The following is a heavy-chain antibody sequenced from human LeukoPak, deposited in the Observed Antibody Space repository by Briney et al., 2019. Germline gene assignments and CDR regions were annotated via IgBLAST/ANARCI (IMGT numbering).Heavy chain of an antibody. CDR3: ASQEYSSSSDAFDI. V-gene: IGHV4-4*09. CDR1: GGSISSYY. D-gene: IGHD6-6*01. CDR2: IYTSGST. Sequence: SETLSLTCTVSGGSISSYYWSWIRQPPGKGLEWIGYIYTSGSTNYNPSLKSRVTISVDTSKNQFSLKLSSVTAADTAVYYSASQEYSSSSDAFDIWGQGTMVTVSS. J-gene: IGHJ3*02.